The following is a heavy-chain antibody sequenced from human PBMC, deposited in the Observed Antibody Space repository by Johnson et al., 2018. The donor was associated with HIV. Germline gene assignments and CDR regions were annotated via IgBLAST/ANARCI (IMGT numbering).Heavy chain of an antibody. J-gene: IGHJ3*02. CDR2: INSDGSNT. CDR3: ARVGASTIFGVVIIDDAVDI. CDR1: GFSFSTYW. Sequence: VQLVESGGGLVQPGGSLRLSCAASGFSFSTYWMHWVRQAPGKGLVWVSRINSDGSNTTYADSVNGRFTISSDNAKNTLYLQMHNMRAEDTDVYYCARVGASTIFGVVIIDDAVDIWGQGTMVTISS. V-gene: IGHV3-74*01. D-gene: IGHD3-3*01.